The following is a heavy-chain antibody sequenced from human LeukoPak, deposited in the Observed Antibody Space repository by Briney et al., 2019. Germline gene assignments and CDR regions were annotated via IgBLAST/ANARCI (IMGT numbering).Heavy chain of an antibody. J-gene: IGHJ4*02. CDR1: GYTFTGYY. CDR2: INPNSGGT. V-gene: IGHV1-2*02. CDR3: ARDLQVLLCGEFDY. D-gene: IGHD3-10*01. Sequence: GASVKVSCKASGYTFTGYYMHWVRQAPGQGLEWMGWINPNSGGTNYAQKFQGRVTMTRDTSISTAYMELSRLRSDDTAVNYCARDLQVLLCGEFDYWGQGTLVTVSS.